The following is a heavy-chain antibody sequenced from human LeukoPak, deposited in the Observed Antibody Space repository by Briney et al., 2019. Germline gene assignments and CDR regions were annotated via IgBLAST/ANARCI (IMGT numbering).Heavy chain of an antibody. CDR3: ARGYRTFDY. CDR1: GFTFSAYY. V-gene: IGHV3-11*04. J-gene: IGHJ4*02. Sequence: GSLRLSCAASGFTFSAYYMSWIRQAPGKNPEWLSYITDDSGTTRYADSVKGRFTISRDNAQNSLFLQMNSLRAEDTAMYFCARGYRTFDYWGQGTLVTVSS. CDR2: ITDDSGTT. D-gene: IGHD5-18*01.